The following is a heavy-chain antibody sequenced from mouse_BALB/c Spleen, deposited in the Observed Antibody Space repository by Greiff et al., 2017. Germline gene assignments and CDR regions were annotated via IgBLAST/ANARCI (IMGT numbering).Heavy chain of an antibody. V-gene: IGHV1-15*01. D-gene: IGHD1-2*01. CDR3: TRDYYGSWFAY. CDR2: IDPETGGT. Sequence: VQLQQSGAELVRPGASVTLSCKASGYTFTDYEMHWVKQTPVHGLEWIGAIDPETGGTAYNQKFKGKATLTADKSSSTAYMELRSLTSEDSAVYYCTRDYYGSWFAYWGQGTLVTVSA. J-gene: IGHJ3*01. CDR1: GYTFTDYE.